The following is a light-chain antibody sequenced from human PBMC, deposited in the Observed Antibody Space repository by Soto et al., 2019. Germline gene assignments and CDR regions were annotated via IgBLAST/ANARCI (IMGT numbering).Light chain of an antibody. V-gene: IGKV3D-20*02. CDR3: QQYSDSGQVT. CDR1: QRVSANY. Sequence: NVLTQSPATLPVSPGETVTLSCRASQRVSANYLAWYQVKPGQTPRLLIYDSPTRATGTPDRFSGSGSGTDFSLTIRRLEAGDFGLYYCQQYSDSGQVTFGGGTKLEIK. J-gene: IGKJ4*01. CDR2: DSP.